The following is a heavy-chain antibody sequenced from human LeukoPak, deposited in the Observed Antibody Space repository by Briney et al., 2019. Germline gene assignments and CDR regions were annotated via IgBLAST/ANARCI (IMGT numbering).Heavy chain of an antibody. CDR1: GFTFDDYA. V-gene: IGHV3-9*01. J-gene: IGHJ4*02. CDR2: ISWNSGSI. D-gene: IGHD4-23*01. Sequence: GGSLRLSCAASGFTFDDYAMHWVRQAPGKGLEWVSGISWNSGSIGYADSVKGRFTISKDNSKNTLYLQMNNLRAEDTAVYYCAKAGGSADYGGNSGNVYWGQGTLVIVSS. CDR3: AKAGGSADYGGNSGNVY.